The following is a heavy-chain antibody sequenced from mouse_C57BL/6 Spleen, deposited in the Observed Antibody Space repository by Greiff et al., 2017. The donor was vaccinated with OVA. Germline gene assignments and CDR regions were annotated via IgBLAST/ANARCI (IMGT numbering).Heavy chain of an antibody. D-gene: IGHD1-1*01. CDR1: GYTFTSYT. CDR2: INPSSGYT. Sequence: VQRVESGAELARPGASVKMSCKASGYTFTSYTMHWVKQRPGQGLEWIGYINPSSGYTKYNQKFKDKATLTADKSSSPAYMQLSSLTSEDSAVYYGAREPIITTVPSWFAYWGQGTLVTVSA. CDR3: AREPIITTVPSWFAY. V-gene: IGHV1-4*01. J-gene: IGHJ3*01.